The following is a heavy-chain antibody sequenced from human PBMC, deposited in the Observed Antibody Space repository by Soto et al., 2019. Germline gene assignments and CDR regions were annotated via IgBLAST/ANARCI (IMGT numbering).Heavy chain of an antibody. CDR1: GFTFRTYA. CDR2: VTDDGRRT. D-gene: IGHD4-17*01. Sequence: EVRLLESGGDLVKPGGSLRLSCAAAGFTFRTYAMAWVRQAPRKGLEWVSTVTDDGRRTYYADSVRGRFTISRDNAKSTLYLKMNSLRAEDAALYYCANDTNGDYGYWGQGTLVTLS. J-gene: IGHJ4*02. V-gene: IGHV3-23*01. CDR3: ANDTNGDYGY.